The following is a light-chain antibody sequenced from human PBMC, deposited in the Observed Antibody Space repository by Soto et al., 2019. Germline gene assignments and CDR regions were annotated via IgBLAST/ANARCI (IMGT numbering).Light chain of an antibody. Sequence: DIPLTQSPSFLSASVGDRVIIACRASQGIGSHLAWYQQKAGKAPKLLIHTASSLQSGVTSRFSSSRSGTEFTLTINSLQPEDSAAYYCQQRNDYPITFGQGTRLEIK. J-gene: IGKJ5*01. CDR1: QGIGSH. V-gene: IGKV1-9*01. CDR2: TAS. CDR3: QQRNDYPIT.